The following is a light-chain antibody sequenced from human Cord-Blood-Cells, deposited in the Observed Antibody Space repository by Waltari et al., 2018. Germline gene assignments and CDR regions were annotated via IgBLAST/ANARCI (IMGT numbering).Light chain of an antibody. J-gene: IGLJ1*01. Sequence: QSALTQPRSVSGSPGQSVTISCTGTSSDVGGYNSVSWYQQHPGKAPKLMIYDGSNRPSGVPDRFSGSKSRNAASLTISGLQAEDEADYYCCSYAGSYTFYVFGTGTKVTVL. V-gene: IGLV2-11*01. CDR1: SSDVGGYNS. CDR3: CSYAGSYTFYV. CDR2: DGS.